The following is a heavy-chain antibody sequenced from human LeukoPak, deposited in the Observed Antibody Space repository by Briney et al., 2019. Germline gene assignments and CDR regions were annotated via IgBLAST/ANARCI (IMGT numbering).Heavy chain of an antibody. Sequence: SETLSLTCTVSGGSISSYYWSWIRQPPGKGLEWIGYIYYSGSTNYNPSLKSRVTISVDTSQNQFSLNLSSVTAADTAVYYCTKGTVANIFGYWGQGTLVTVSS. CDR2: IYYSGST. CDR1: GGSISSYY. CDR3: TKGTVANIFGY. D-gene: IGHD4-11*01. J-gene: IGHJ4*02. V-gene: IGHV4-59*01.